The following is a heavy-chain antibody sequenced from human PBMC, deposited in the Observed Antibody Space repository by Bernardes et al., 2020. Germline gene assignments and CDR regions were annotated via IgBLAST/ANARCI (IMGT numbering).Heavy chain of an antibody. CDR1: GFTFSTYA. J-gene: IGHJ5*01. CDR2: ISGTTQ. CDR3: GKGLVHVDS. V-gene: IGHV3-23*01. D-gene: IGHD6-6*01. Sequence: GGSLRLSCATSGFTFSTYAMSWVRQAPGKGLEWVSGISGTTQYYTESVRGRFTISRDTSKNTLYLQMNNLRAGDTAVYYCGKGLVHVDSWGQGTQVTVSS.